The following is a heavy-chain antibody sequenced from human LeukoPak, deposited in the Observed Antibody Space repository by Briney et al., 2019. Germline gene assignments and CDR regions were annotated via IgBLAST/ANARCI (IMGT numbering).Heavy chain of an antibody. D-gene: IGHD6-19*01. CDR2: SRNKAKSYTT. J-gene: IGHJ4*02. V-gene: IGHV3-72*01. CDR1: GFTFSDHF. CDR3: VRVGSVAGSDYLDY. Sequence: GGSLRLSCAVSGFTFSDHFLDWVRQAPGKGLEWVGRSRNKAKSYTTEYAASVKGRFTISRDESQNSLNLQMNSLKTDDTAVYYCVRVGSVAGSDYLDYWGQGTLVNVSS.